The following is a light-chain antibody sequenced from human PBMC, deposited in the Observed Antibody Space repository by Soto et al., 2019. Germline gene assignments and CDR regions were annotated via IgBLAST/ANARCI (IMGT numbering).Light chain of an antibody. V-gene: IGKV3-11*01. J-gene: IGKJ3*01. Sequence: EIVLTQSPATLSLSPGERATLSCRASQSVSSYLAWYQQKPGQAPTLLIYDASNRAPGIPARFSGSGSGTDFTLTISSLEPEDFAVYYCQQRCNPIFTFGPGTKVDIK. CDR3: QQRCNPIFT. CDR1: QSVSSY. CDR2: DAS.